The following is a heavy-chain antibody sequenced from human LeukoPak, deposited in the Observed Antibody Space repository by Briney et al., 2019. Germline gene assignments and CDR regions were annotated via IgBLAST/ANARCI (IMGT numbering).Heavy chain of an antibody. J-gene: IGHJ5*02. D-gene: IGHD6-13*01. CDR3: AKDSGSSWYSNWFDP. CDR1: GFTFSSYA. CDR2: ISGSGGST. V-gene: IGHV3-23*01. Sequence: GGSLRLSCAASGFTFSSYAMSWVRQAPGKGLEWVSAISGSGGSTYYADSVKGRFTISRDNSKNTLYLQMNSLGAEDTAVYYCAKDSGSSWYSNWFDPWGQGTLVTVSS.